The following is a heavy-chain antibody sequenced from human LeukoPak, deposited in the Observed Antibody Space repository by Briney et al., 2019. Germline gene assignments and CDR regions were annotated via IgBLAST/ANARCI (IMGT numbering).Heavy chain of an antibody. D-gene: IGHD3-10*01. V-gene: IGHV1-46*01. J-gene: IGHJ5*02. CDR2: INPSGGST. CDR3: ARDDYYYGSGSSPPNWFDP. CDR1: GYTFTSYD. Sequence: GASVKVSCKASGYTFTSYDINWVRQATGQGLEWMGIINPSGGSTSYAQKFQGRVTMTRDTSTSTVYMELSSLRSEDTAVYYCARDDYYYGSGSSPPNWFDPWGQGTLVTVSS.